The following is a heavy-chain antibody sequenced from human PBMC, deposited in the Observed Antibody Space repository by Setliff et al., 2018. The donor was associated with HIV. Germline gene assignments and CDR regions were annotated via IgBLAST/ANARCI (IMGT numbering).Heavy chain of an antibody. J-gene: IGHJ4*02. Sequence: ETLSLTCTVSGDSISGNYYWAWIRQPPGKGLEWIATVFSGGRSKYNPSLWSRVTISVDTSKNQFYLKMDSVTAADTAFYYCARYGPASVIWFGYLDYWGPGMSVTVS. CDR1: GDSISGNYY. CDR3: ARYGPASVIWFGYLDY. D-gene: IGHD3-10*01. CDR2: VFSGGRS. V-gene: IGHV4-39*01.